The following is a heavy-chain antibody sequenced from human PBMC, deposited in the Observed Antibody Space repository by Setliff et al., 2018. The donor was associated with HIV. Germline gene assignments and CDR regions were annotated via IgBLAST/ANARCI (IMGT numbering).Heavy chain of an antibody. CDR1: GGTFNNYA. CDR3: ATVFYYDSESFSLDY. D-gene: IGHD3-10*01. J-gene: IGHJ4*02. CDR2: IIPLFGTS. V-gene: IGHV1-69*13. Sequence: SVKVSCKASGGTFNNYAISWVRQAPGQELEWVGGIIPLFGTSNYALKFQGRVTITANESTNTAHMELSSLRSVGTAMYYCATVFYYDSESFSLDYWGQGMLVTVSS.